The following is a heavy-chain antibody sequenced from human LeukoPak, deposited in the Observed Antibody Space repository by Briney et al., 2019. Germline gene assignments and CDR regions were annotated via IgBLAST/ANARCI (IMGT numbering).Heavy chain of an antibody. V-gene: IGHV3-30-3*01. CDR1: GFTFSSYA. CDR2: ISYDGSNK. Sequence: PGGSLRLSCAASGFTFSSYAMHWVRQAPGKGLEWVAVISYDGSNKYYADSVKGRFTISRDNSKNTLYLQMNSLRAEDTAVYYCARDPEYWGQGNLVTVSS. CDR3: ARDPEY. J-gene: IGHJ4*02.